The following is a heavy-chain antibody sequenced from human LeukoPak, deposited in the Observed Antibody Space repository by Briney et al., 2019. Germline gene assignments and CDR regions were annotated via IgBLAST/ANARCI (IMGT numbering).Heavy chain of an antibody. CDR2: IYSGGTT. D-gene: IGHD3-3*01. V-gene: IGHV3-53*01. J-gene: IGHJ6*02. Sequence: PGGSQRLSCAASGFSVSSNYMSWVRQAPGKGLEWVSFIYSGGTTYYADSVKGRFTISRDTSMNTLYLQMNSLRAEDTATYYCARVGDFWSYFYYNMDVWGQGTTVTVSS. CDR1: GFSVSSNY. CDR3: ARVGDFWSYFYYNMDV.